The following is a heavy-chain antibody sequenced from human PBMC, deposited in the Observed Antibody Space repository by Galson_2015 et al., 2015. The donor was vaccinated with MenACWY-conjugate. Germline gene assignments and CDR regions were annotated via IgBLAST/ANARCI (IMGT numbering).Heavy chain of an antibody. V-gene: IGHV3-53*01. D-gene: IGHD4-23*01. CDR1: GLCVSYNY. J-gene: IGHJ3*01. CDR2: MFRDGMS. Sequence: SLRLSCAASGLCVSYNYMSWVRQAPGKGLKWVSSMFRDGMSYYADSVRGRVTISRDNFQNMLYLQMNSLRVEDTAVYFCASPEYGGLHSGAFALWGRGTLVTVSS. CDR3: ASPEYGGLHSGAFAL.